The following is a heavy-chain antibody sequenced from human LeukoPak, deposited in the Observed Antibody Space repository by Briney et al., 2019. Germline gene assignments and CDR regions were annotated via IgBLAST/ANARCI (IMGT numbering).Heavy chain of an antibody. Sequence: PSETLSLTCTVSGGSVSSNYYYWSWIRQPPGKGLEWIGEINHSGSTNYNPSLKSRVTISVDTSKNQFSLKLSSVTAADTAVYYCARRASSVVDYWGQGTLVTVSS. CDR1: GGSVSSNYYY. D-gene: IGHD6-25*01. CDR3: ARRASSVVDY. V-gene: IGHV4-39*07. CDR2: INHSGST. J-gene: IGHJ4*02.